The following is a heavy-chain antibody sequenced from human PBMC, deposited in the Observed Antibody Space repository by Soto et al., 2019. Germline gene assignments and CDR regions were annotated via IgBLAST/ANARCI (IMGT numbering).Heavy chain of an antibody. V-gene: IGHV3-53*01. CDR2: IYSGGYT. CDR3: ASQPGGGGY. CDR1: GFTVSNNY. Sequence: EVQLVESGGGLIQPGGSLRLSCAVSGFTVSNNYMSWVRQAPGKGLEGVSVIYSGGYTAYGDSVKGRFTISRDNSKNTHYLQMNRPRSDATPVFSCASQPGGGGYWGQGTLVTVSS. D-gene: IGHD2-2*01. J-gene: IGHJ4*02.